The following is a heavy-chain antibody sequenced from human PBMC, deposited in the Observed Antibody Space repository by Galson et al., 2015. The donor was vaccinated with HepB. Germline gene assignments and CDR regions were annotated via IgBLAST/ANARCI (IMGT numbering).Heavy chain of an antibody. CDR3: ARDVDQEWELLRAFDI. V-gene: IGHV3-21*01. CDR1: GFTFSSYS. J-gene: IGHJ3*02. Sequence: SLRLSCAASGFTFSSYSMNWVRQAPGKGLEWVSSISSSSSYIYYADSVKGRFTISRDNAKNSLYLQMNSLRAEDTAVYYCARDVDQEWELLRAFDIWGQGTMVTVSS. CDR2: ISSSSSYI. D-gene: IGHD1-26*01.